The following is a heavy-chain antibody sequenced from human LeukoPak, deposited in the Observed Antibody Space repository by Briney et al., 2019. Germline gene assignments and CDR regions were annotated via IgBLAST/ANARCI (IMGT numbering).Heavy chain of an antibody. CDR3: VKGQEVVYAPTFDY. V-gene: IGHV3-64D*09. D-gene: IGHD2-8*02. CDR1: GFTFNSYT. CDR2: IGTNGIGT. Sequence: GGSLRVSCSASGFTFNSYTIHWVRQAPGKGLEYVSSIGTNGIGTYYADSVTGRFTISRDNSKNSLYLQMSSLRAEDTAVYYCVKGQEVVYAPTFDYWGQETLVTVSS. J-gene: IGHJ4*02.